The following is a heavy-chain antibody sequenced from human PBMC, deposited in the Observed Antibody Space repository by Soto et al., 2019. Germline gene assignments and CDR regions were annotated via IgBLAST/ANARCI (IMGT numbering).Heavy chain of an antibody. J-gene: IGHJ3*02. CDR3: ARAYVDTAMVTYDAFDI. CDR2: INPNSGGT. V-gene: IGHV1-2*04. CDR1: GYTFTGYY. D-gene: IGHD5-18*01. Sequence: GASVKVSCKASGYTFTGYYMHWVRQAPGQGLEWMGWINPNSGGTNYAQKFQGWATMTRDTSISTAYMELSRLRSDDTAVYYCARAYVDTAMVTYDAFDIWGQGTMVTVSS.